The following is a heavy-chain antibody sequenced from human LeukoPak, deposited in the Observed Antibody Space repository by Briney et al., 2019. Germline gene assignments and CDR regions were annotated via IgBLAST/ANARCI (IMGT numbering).Heavy chain of an antibody. Sequence: SETLSLTCTVSGGSISSSSYYWGWIRQPPGKGLEWIGSIYYSGSTYYNPSLKSRVTISVDTSKNQFSLKLSSVTAADTAVYYCARGYGDYYFDYWGQGTLVTVSS. D-gene: IGHD4-17*01. CDR2: IYYSGST. V-gene: IGHV4-39*01. CDR1: GGSISSSSYY. CDR3: ARGYGDYYFDY. J-gene: IGHJ4*02.